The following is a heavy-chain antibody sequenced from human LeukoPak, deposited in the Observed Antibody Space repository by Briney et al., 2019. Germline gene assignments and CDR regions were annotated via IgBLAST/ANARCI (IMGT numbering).Heavy chain of an antibody. V-gene: IGHV3-23*01. CDR2: ISGSGGST. CDR1: GFTFSSYD. CDR3: AIGGYSYGYSPKYFDY. D-gene: IGHD5-18*01. J-gene: IGHJ4*02. Sequence: GGSLRLSCAASGFTFSSYDMSWVRQAPGKGLEWVSGISGSGGSTYYADSVKGRFTISRDNSKNTLYLQMNSLRAEDTAVYCCAIGGYSYGYSPKYFDYWGQGTLVTVSS.